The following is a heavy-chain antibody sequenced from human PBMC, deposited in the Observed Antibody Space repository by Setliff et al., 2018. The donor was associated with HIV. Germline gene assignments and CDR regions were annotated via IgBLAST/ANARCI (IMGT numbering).Heavy chain of an antibody. V-gene: IGHV3-7*03. D-gene: IGHD3-3*01. J-gene: IGHJ3*01. CDR2: VKQDGTET. CDR1: GFRFRSYW. Sequence: GGSLRLSCAASGFRFRSYWMSWVRQAPGKGLESVANVKQDGTETLYVDSVKGRFTISRDNSKNTLFLQMGSLRAEDTALYYCAKQRYYDGNDGFDVWGQGTMVTVSS. CDR3: AKQRYYDGNDGFDV.